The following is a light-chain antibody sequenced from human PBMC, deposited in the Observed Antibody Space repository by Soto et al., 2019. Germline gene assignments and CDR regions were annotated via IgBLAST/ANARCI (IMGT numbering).Light chain of an antibody. V-gene: IGKV3-20*01. CDR1: QSVGSRW. Sequence: EIVLTQSPGTLSLSPGERATLSCRASQSVGSRWLAWYQQKPGQAPRLLIYGASIRATGIPDRFSGSGSGTDFTLTISRLEPEYFAVYYCQQYDSSRTFGQGTKVEMK. CDR2: GAS. CDR3: QQYDSSRT. J-gene: IGKJ1*01.